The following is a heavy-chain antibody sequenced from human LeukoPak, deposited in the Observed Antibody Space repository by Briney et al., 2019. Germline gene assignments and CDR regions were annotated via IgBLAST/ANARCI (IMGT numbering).Heavy chain of an antibody. V-gene: IGHV3-33*06. CDR3: AKGILRRAVHY. CDR2: IWYDGNKK. CDR1: GFTFSNYA. Sequence: GGSLRLSCAASGFTFSNYAMHWVRQAPGKGLEWVALIWYDGNKKYYADSVKGRFTISRDNSKNTLYLQMNSLRVEDTAVYYCAKGILRRAVHYWGQGTLFTVSS. J-gene: IGHJ4*02. D-gene: IGHD6-19*01.